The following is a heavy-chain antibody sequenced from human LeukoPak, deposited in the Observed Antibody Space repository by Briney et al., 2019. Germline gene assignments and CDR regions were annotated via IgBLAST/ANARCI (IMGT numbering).Heavy chain of an antibody. CDR1: GFTFSSYA. Sequence: PGGSLRLSCAASGFTFSSYAMSWVRQAPGKGLEWVSAVSGSGGSTYYADSVKGRFTISRDNSKNTLYLQMNSLRAEDTAVYYCAKDWSGYPYYYYYYMDVWGKGTTVTVSS. V-gene: IGHV3-23*01. CDR3: AKDWSGYPYYYYYYMDV. CDR2: VSGSGGST. J-gene: IGHJ6*03. D-gene: IGHD3-3*01.